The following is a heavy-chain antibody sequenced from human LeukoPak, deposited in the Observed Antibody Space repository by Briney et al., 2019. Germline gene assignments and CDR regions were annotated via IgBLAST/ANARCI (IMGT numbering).Heavy chain of an antibody. V-gene: IGHV4-34*01. J-gene: IGHJ4*02. Sequence: SETLSFTCAVYGGSFSGYYWSWIRQPPGKGLEWIGEINHSGSTNYNPSLKSRVTISVDTSKNQFSLKLSSVTAADTAVYYCARGQTDWDILTGYYVDYWGQGTLVTVSS. CDR2: INHSGST. CDR3: ARGQTDWDILTGYYVDY. CDR1: GGSFSGYY. D-gene: IGHD3-9*01.